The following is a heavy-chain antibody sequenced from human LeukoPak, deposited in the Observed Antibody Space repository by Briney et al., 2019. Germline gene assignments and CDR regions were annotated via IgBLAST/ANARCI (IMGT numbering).Heavy chain of an antibody. J-gene: IGHJ6*04. CDR1: GGSISSGGYY. CDR2: IYYSGST. D-gene: IGHD2-2*01. Sequence: SQTLSLTCTVSGGSISSGGYYWSWIRQHPGKGLEWIGYIYYSGSTYYNPSLKSRVTISVDTSKNQFSLKLSSVTAADTAVYYCARDRGCSSTSCRHYYYGMDVWGKGTTATVSS. CDR3: ARDRGCSSTSCRHYYYGMDV. V-gene: IGHV4-31*03.